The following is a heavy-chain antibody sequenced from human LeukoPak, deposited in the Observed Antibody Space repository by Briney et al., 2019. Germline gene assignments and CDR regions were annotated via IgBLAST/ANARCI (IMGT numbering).Heavy chain of an antibody. J-gene: IGHJ4*02. V-gene: IGHV1-2*02. CDR1: GDSLRNPA. CDR3: GRGGTLDY. Sequence: ASVKVSFTASGDSLRNPALSWVRQAPGQGLEWVGRIIPALDITKTAQKFQGRVTMTRDTSISTAYMELSRLRSDDTAVYYCGRGGTLDYWGQGTLVTVSS. D-gene: IGHD1-1*01. CDR2: IIPALDIT.